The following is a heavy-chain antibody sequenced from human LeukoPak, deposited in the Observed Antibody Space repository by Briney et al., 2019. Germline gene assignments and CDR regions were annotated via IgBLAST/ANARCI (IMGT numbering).Heavy chain of an antibody. CDR3: ATSIYADYFDY. CDR1: GGSISSYY. V-gene: IGHV4-59*01. J-gene: IGHJ4*02. Sequence: SETLSLTCTVSGGSISSYYWSWIRQPPGKGLEWIGYIYYSGSTNYNPSLKSRVTISVDTSKNQFSLKLSSVTAADTAVYYCATSIYADYFDYWGQGTLVTVSS. CDR2: IYYSGST. D-gene: IGHD2/OR15-2a*01.